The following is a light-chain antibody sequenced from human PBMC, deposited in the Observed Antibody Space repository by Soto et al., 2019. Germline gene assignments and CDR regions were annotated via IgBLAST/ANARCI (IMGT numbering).Light chain of an antibody. CDR3: GTWDSSLSARV. J-gene: IGLJ3*02. Sequence: QSVLTQPPSVSAAPGETVTISCSGSTSNIGNNYVSWYQQLPGTAPKVLIYDNDKRPSGIPDRFSGSKSGTSATLGITGLQTGDEADYYCGTWDSSLSARVFGGGTKLTVL. CDR1: TSNIGNNY. V-gene: IGLV1-51*01. CDR2: DND.